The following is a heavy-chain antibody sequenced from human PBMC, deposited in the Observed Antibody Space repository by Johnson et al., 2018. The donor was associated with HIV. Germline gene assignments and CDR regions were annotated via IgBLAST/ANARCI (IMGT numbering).Heavy chain of an antibody. Sequence: QVQLVESGGGVVQPGRSLRLSCAASGFTFSSYAMHWVRQAPGKGLEWVAVISYDGSNKYYADSVKGRFTISRENSKNMLYLQMNSLRGEDTAVYYCARERTSSWYAWESPWANAFDIWGQGTMVTVSS. CDR2: ISYDGSNK. CDR3: ARERTSSWYAWESPWANAFDI. V-gene: IGHV3-30*04. CDR1: GFTFSSYA. J-gene: IGHJ3*02. D-gene: IGHD6-13*01.